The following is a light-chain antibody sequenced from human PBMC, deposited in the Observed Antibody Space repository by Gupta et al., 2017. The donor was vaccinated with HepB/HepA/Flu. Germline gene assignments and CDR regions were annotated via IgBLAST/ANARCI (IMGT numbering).Light chain of an antibody. CDR2: WAS. Sequence: DIVMTQSPDSLAVSLGERATINCKSSQSVLYSSNNKNYLAWYQQKPGQPPKLLIYWASTRESGVTDRFSGSGSGTDFTLTISSLQAEDVAGYYGHLALTFGGGTKVEIK. V-gene: IGKV4-1*01. CDR1: QSVLYSSNNKNY. CDR3: HLALT. J-gene: IGKJ4*01.